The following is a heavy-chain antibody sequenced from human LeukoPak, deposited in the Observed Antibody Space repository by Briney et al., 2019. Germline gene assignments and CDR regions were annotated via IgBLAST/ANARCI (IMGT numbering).Heavy chain of an antibody. Sequence: PSETLSLTCTVSGASISSSNWWTWVRQLPGEALEWIGEIYHAGSTKYNPSLKSRLTVSVDKSSNPFSLSLTSVTAADTAFYYCARAAAVTGQFDFWGQGTLVTVSS. CDR3: ARAAAVTGQFDF. CDR1: GASISSSNW. D-gene: IGHD6-19*01. V-gene: IGHV4-4*02. CDR2: IYHAGST. J-gene: IGHJ4*02.